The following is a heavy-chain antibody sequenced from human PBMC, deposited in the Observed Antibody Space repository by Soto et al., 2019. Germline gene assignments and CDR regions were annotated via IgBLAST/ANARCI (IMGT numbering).Heavy chain of an antibody. D-gene: IGHD3-22*01. J-gene: IGHJ4*02. V-gene: IGHV4-34*01. CDR2: INHSGST. Sequence: QVQLQQWGAGLLKPSETLSLTCAVYGGSFSGYYWSWIRQPPGKGLEWIGEINHSGSTNYNPSLKSRVTISVDTSKNQCSLKLSSVTAADTAVYYCARGQNYYDSSGYYQTYFDYWGQGTLVTVSS. CDR3: ARGQNYYDSSGYYQTYFDY. CDR1: GGSFSGYY.